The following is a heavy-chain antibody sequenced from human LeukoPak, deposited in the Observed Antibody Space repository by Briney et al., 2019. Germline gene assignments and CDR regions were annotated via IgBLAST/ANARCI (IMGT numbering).Heavy chain of an antibody. CDR3: ARDEYYYDSSGPLLDY. D-gene: IGHD3-22*01. J-gene: IGHJ4*02. Sequence: PGGSLRLSCAASGSGFIFSNYGMRWVRQAPGKGLEWVSAISGTGASTFYADSVKGRCIVSRDNPKKTVHLQMTNLRAEDTAVYYCARDEYYYDSSGPLLDYWGQGTLVTVSS. CDR1: GSGFIFSNYG. CDR2: ISGTGAST. V-gene: IGHV3-23*01.